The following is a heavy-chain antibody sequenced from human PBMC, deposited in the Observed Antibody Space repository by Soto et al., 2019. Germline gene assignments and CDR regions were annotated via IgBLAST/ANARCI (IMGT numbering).Heavy chain of an antibody. CDR2: IYYSGST. CDR3: AGQGARHHY. V-gene: IGHV4-31*03. J-gene: IGHJ4*02. CDR1: GGSISSGVYY. Sequence: PSETLSLTCPVSGGSISSGVYYWSWIRQHPGKGLEWIGYIYYSGSTYYNPSLKSRVTISVDTSKNQFSLKLSSVTAADTAVYYCAGQGARHHYWGQGTMVTVSS. D-gene: IGHD6-6*01.